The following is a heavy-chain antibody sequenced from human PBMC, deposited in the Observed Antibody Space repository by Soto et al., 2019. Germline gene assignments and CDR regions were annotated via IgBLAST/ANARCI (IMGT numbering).Heavy chain of an antibody. CDR3: AKLGGYSSSWYVPYYYYGMDV. CDR2: ISGSGGST. J-gene: IGHJ6*02. CDR1: GFTFSSYA. D-gene: IGHD6-13*01. Sequence: GGSLRLSCAASGFTFSSYAMSWVRQAPGKGLEWVSAISGSGGSTYYADSVKGRFTISRDNSKNTLYLQMNSLRAEDTAVYYCAKLGGYSSSWYVPYYYYGMDVWGQGTTITVSS. V-gene: IGHV3-23*01.